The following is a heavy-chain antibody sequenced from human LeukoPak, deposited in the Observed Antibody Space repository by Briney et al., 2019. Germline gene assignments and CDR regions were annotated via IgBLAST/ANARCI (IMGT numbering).Heavy chain of an antibody. J-gene: IGHJ4*02. D-gene: IGHD1-1*01. CDR3: ARALTTLTYEGY. V-gene: IGHV3-30*03. Sequence: GTSLRLSCATSGFMFSDSAFHWVRQAPGRGLQWVALISRDGSYILYADSVKGRFTVSRDNAKDSLYLQMNSLRAEDTAVYYCARALTTLTYEGYWGQGTLVTVSS. CDR1: GFMFSDSA. CDR2: ISRDGSYI.